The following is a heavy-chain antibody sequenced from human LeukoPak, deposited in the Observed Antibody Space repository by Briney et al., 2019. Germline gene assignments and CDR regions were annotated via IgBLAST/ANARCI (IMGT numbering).Heavy chain of an antibody. J-gene: IGHJ6*03. V-gene: IGHV3-21*01. CDR3: ARDRLLEDRDYNYYYYMDV. Sequence: GGSLRLSCAASGFTFSSYSMNWVRQAPGKGLEWVSSISSSSSYIYYADSVKGRFTISRDNAKNSLYLQMNSLRAEDTAVYYCARDRLLEDRDYNYYYYMDVWGKGTTVTVSS. CDR2: ISSSSSYI. D-gene: IGHD2-21*01. CDR1: GFTFSSYS.